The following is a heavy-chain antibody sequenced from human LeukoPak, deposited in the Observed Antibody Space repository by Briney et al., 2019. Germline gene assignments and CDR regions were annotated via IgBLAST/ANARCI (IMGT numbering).Heavy chain of an antibody. J-gene: IGHJ5*02. CDR2: IYYSGST. CDR3: AGVLGYCSGGSCYFDP. D-gene: IGHD2-15*01. CDR1: GGSISSYY. Sequence: SETLSLTCTVSGGSISSYYWSWIRQPPGKGLEWIGYIYYSGSTNYNPSLKSRVTISVDTSKNQFSLKLSSVTAADTAVYYCAGVLGYCSGGSCYFDPWGQGTLVTVSS. V-gene: IGHV4-59*01.